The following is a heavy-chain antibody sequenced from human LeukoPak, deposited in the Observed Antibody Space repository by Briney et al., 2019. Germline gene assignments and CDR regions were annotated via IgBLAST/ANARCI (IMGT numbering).Heavy chain of an antibody. V-gene: IGHV1-2*02. J-gene: IGHJ6*02. CDR2: INPSGADT. CDR1: GYTFTSYY. CDR3: TRDHCTSINCYEYNYYGMDV. D-gene: IGHD2-2*01. Sequence: ASVKVSCKASGYTFTSYYMHWVRQAPGQGLEWMGTINPSGADTDYAQKFQGRVTMTRDTSISTAYMEPSRLRSDDTAVYYCTRDHCTSINCYEYNYYGMDVWGQGTTVTVSS.